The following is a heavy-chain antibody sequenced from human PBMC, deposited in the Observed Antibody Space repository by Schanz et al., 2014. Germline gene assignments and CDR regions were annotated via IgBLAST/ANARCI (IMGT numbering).Heavy chain of an antibody. D-gene: IGHD1-26*01. Sequence: VQLVESGGGVAQPGGSLRLSCAASGFSFSGSGMHWVRQAPGEGLEWVANIKLDGSEKYYVDSVKGRFTISRDNAKNSLYLQMNSLTAEDTAVYYCAKYGTGKGVSFEYWGQGTLVTVSS. CDR3: AKYGTGKGVSFEY. CDR2: IKLDGSEK. CDR1: GFSFSGSG. V-gene: IGHV3-7*01. J-gene: IGHJ4*02.